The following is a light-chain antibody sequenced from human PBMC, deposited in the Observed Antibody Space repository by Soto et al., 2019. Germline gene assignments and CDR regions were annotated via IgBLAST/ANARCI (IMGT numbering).Light chain of an antibody. CDR1: QVFGSS. Sequence: IMMTQIPGTRAVSPENVAMGCRRARQVFGSSLAWYQQKPGQAPRLLIYDASTRATGIPARFSGSGYGTEFSLTLRTLQSEDSAVYYCQQYCDWPLRFGRGTKVDIK. V-gene: IGKV3-15*01. J-gene: IGKJ1*01. CDR2: DAS. CDR3: QQYCDWPLR.